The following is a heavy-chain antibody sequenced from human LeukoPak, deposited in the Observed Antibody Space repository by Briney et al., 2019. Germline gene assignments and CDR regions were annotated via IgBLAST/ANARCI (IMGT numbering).Heavy chain of an antibody. D-gene: IGHD5-18*01. CDR2: INPNSGGT. CDR1: GYTFTGYD. V-gene: IGHV1-2*02. CDR3: ARERGYSYGYDY. Sequence: ASVKVSCKASGYTFTGYDMHWVRQAPGQGLEWMGWINPNSGGTNYAQKFQGRVTMTRDTSISTAYMELSRLRSDDTAVYYCARERGYSYGYDYWGQGTLVTVSS. J-gene: IGHJ4*02.